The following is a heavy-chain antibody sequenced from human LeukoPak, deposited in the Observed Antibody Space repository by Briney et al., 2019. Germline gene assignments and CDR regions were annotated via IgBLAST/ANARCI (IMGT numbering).Heavy chain of an antibody. CDR2: IYYSGST. V-gene: IGHV4-34*01. Sequence: SETLSLTCAVYGGSFSGYYWSWIRQPPGKGLEWIGSIYYSGSTYYNPSLKSRVTISVDTSKNQFSLKLSSVTAADTAVYYCARATSTVPLYDYWGQGTLVTVSS. D-gene: IGHD4-17*01. CDR1: GGSFSGYY. CDR3: ARATSTVPLYDY. J-gene: IGHJ4*02.